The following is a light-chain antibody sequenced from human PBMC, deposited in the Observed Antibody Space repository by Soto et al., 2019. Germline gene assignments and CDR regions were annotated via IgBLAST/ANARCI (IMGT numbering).Light chain of an antibody. Sequence: EIVLTQSPGTLSLSPGERATLSCRASQSISSNYVAWYQQKPGQAPMLLIYGAYRRATGIPDRFSASGSVTDFTLTISRLEPEDFAVYYCQQYGRSPRTFGQGTKLEIK. J-gene: IGKJ2*01. CDR3: QQYGRSPRT. V-gene: IGKV3-20*01. CDR1: QSISSNY. CDR2: GAY.